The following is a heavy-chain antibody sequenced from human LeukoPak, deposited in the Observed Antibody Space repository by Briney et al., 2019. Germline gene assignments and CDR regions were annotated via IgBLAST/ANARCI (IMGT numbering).Heavy chain of an antibody. CDR2: INPNSGGT. D-gene: IGHD2-8*01. CDR3: ARDHREYCTNGICYSKNWFDP. CDR1: GYTFTRYY. J-gene: IGHJ5*02. V-gene: IGHV1-2*02. Sequence: ASVKVSCKASGYTFTRYYMHWVGQAPGQGLEWMGWINPNSGGTNYAQKFQGRVTMTRDTSISTASMELSRLRSDDTAVYYCARDHREYCTNGICYSKNWFDPWGQGTLVTVSS.